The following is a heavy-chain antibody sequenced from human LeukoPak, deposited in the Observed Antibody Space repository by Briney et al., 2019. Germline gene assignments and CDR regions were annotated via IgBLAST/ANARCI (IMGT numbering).Heavy chain of an antibody. J-gene: IGHJ6*03. D-gene: IGHD3-3*01. CDR3: AKRYYDFWSGYYMDV. Sequence: SETLSLTCAVYGGSFSGYYWSWIRQPPGKGLEWIGEINHSGSTNYNPSLKSRVTISVDTSKNQFSLKLSSVTAADTAVYYCAKRYYDFWSGYYMDVWGKGTTVTVSS. CDR2: INHSGST. CDR1: GGSFSGYY. V-gene: IGHV4-34*01.